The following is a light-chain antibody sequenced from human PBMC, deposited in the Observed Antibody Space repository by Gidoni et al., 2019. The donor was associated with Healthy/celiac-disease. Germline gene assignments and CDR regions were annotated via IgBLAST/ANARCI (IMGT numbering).Light chain of an antibody. Sequence: EIVMTQSPATLSVSPGERATLACRASQSFSSNLAWYQQKPGQAPRLLIYGASTRATGIPARFSGSGSGTEFTLTISSLQSEDFAVYYCQAGITFGPGTKVDIK. CDR3: QAGIT. CDR2: GAS. CDR1: QSFSSN. J-gene: IGKJ3*01. V-gene: IGKV3-15*01.